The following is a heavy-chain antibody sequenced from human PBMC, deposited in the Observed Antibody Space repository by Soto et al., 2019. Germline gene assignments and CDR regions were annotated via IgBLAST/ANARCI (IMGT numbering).Heavy chain of an antibody. CDR2: IWYDGSNK. J-gene: IGHJ4*02. CDR1: GLTFSSRG. CDR3: ARAVSAGSTDLGDY. V-gene: IGHV3-33*01. D-gene: IGHD1-7*01. Sequence: PGGSLRLSCAASGLTFSSRGMHWGRQAPGKALEGVAVIWYDGSNKYYADSVKGRFTSSRDNSKNTLYLHMNSRRAEATAVYYCARAVSAGSTDLGDYWGQGTLVTVSS.